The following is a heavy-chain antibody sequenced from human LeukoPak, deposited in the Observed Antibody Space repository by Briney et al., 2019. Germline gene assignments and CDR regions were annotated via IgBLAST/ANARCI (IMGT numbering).Heavy chain of an antibody. V-gene: IGHV4-59*08. CDR2: IYYSGST. J-gene: IGHJ4*02. Sequence: SETLSLTCTVSGGSISRYYWSWIRQPPGKGLEWIGYIYYSGSTNHNPSLKSRVTISVDTSKNQFSLKLSSVTAADTAVYYCASGYSGYDPFFDYWGQGTLVTVSS. CDR1: GGSISRYY. CDR3: ASGYSGYDPFFDY. D-gene: IGHD5-12*01.